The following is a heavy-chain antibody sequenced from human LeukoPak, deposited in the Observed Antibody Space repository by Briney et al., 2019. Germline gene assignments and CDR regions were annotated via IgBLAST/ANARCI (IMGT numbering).Heavy chain of an antibody. CDR2: IIRSGTTK. D-gene: IGHD3-10*01. CDR1: EFTFSDYY. J-gene: IGHJ6*02. CDR3: VKDMNPGGADV. Sequence: GGSLRLSCAASEFTFSDYYMSWIRQAPGKGLEWVSFIIRSGTTKYYADSVKGRFTISRDNAKNSLYLQMNSLRPEDTALYYCVKDMNPGGADVWGQGTTVTVSS. V-gene: IGHV3-11*01.